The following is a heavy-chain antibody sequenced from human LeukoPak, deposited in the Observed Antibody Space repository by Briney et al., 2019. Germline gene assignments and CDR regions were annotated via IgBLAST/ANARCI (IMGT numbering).Heavy chain of an antibody. V-gene: IGHV3-49*04. J-gene: IGHJ3*02. CDR2: IRSKAYGGTT. D-gene: IGHD3-10*01. Sequence: GGSLRLSCTASGFTFGDYAMSWVRQAPGKGLEWVGFIRSKAYGGTTEYAASVKGRFTISRDDSKSIAYLQMNSLKTEDTAVYYCTRLLWFGHGAFDIWGQGTMVTVSS. CDR1: GFTFGDYA. CDR3: TRLLWFGHGAFDI.